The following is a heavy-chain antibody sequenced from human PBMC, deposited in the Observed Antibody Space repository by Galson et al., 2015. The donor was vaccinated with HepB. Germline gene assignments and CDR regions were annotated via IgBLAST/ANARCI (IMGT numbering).Heavy chain of an antibody. J-gene: IGHJ4*02. Sequence: SLRLSCAAFGFSFEEEDHAMEWVRLPPGRGLEWVAGISFDSATFGYADSVNGRFTISRDNARNSVFLHMRSLRPEDTAIYYCVRLSICEPSICDRAFDLWGQGTLVTVSS. CDR1: GFSFEEEDHA. D-gene: IGHD2/OR15-2a*01. V-gene: IGHV3-9*01. CDR2: ISFDSATF. CDR3: VRLSICEPSICDRAFDL.